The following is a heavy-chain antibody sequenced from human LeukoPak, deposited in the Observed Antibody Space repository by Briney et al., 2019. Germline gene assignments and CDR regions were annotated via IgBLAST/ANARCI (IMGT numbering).Heavy chain of an antibody. D-gene: IGHD1-26*01. V-gene: IGHV3-21*01. CDR1: GFTFSSYS. CDR3: ASHPKRWELEGWFDP. J-gene: IGHJ5*02. CDR2: ISSSSSYI. Sequence: PGGSLRLSCAASGFTFSSYSMNWVRQAPGKGLEWVSSISSSSSYIYYADSVKGRFTISRDNAKNSLYPQMNSLRAEDTAVYYCASHPKRWELEGWFDPWGQGTLVTVSS.